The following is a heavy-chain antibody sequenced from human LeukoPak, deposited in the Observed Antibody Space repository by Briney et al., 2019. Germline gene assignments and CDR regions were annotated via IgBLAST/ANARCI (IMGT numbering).Heavy chain of an antibody. CDR3: ARSVGATYFDY. CDR2: IYYSGST. CDR1: GGSISSYC. D-gene: IGHD1-26*01. J-gene: IGHJ4*02. V-gene: IGHV4-59*01. Sequence: SETLSLTCTVSGGSISSYCWSWIRQPPGKGLEWIGYIYYSGSTNYNPSLKSRVTISVDTSKNQFSLKLSSVTAADTAVYYCARSVGATYFDYWGQGTLVTVSS.